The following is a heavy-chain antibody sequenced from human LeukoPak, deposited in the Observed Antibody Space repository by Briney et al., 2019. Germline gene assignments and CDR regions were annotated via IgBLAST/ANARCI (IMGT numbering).Heavy chain of an antibody. Sequence: SETLSLTCTVSGGSISSGNYYWSWIRQHPGKGLEWIGYIYNSGSTYYNPSPKSRVTISADTSKNQFSLKLSSVTAADTAVYYCARDLDYNYFDYWGQGTLVTVSS. CDR3: ARDLDYNYFDY. V-gene: IGHV4-31*03. D-gene: IGHD4-11*01. J-gene: IGHJ4*02. CDR2: IYNSGST. CDR1: GGSISSGNYY.